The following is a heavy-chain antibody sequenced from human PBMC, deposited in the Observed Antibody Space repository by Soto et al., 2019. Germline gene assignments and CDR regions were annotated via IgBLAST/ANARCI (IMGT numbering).Heavy chain of an antibody. J-gene: IGHJ5*02. CDR2: IYYSGST. Sequence: QVQLQESGPGLVKPSQTLSLTCTVSGGSISSGGYYWSWIRQHPGKGLEWIGYIYYSGSTYYNPSLKSRVTRSVDTSKNQFSLKLSSVTAADTAVYYCARSGGHSGDYGAWFDPWGQGTLVTVSS. D-gene: IGHD4-17*01. CDR3: ARSGGHSGDYGAWFDP. V-gene: IGHV4-31*03. CDR1: GGSISSGGYY.